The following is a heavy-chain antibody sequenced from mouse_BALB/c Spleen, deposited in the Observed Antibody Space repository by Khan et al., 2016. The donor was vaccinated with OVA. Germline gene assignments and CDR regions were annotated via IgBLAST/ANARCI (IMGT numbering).Heavy chain of an antibody. D-gene: IGHD1-1*01. J-gene: IGHJ2*01. CDR2: INPSTCYT. Sequence: QVQLKQSGAELAKPGASVKMSCKASGYTFTNYWMNWVKQRPGQGLEWIGYINPSTCYTEDNQKFKDKATLTADKSSSTAYMQLSSLTSEDSAVYYCARRGLRWDFDYWGQGTTLTVSS. CDR3: ARRGLRWDFDY. CDR1: GYTFTNYW. V-gene: IGHV1-7*01.